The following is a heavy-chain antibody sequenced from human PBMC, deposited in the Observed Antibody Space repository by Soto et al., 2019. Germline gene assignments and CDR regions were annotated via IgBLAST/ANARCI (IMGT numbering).Heavy chain of an antibody. D-gene: IGHD1-26*01. CDR1: GGSVSSSSYY. CDR3: ARRRGALRILYYYGMDV. CDR2: IYYSGST. J-gene: IGHJ6*02. Sequence: QVQLQESGPGLVKPSETLSLTCTVSGGSVSSSSYYWSWIRQPPGKGLEWIGYIYYSGSTNYNPSLKNLVRISVDTSKNQYSLQLSSVTAAETAVYYCARRRGALRILYYYGMDVWGQGTTVTVSS. V-gene: IGHV4-61*01.